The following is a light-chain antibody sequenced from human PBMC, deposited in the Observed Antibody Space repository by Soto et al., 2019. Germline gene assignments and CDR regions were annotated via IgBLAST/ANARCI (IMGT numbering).Light chain of an antibody. CDR2: YVI. J-gene: IGLJ2*01. Sequence: QSVLTQPASVSGSPGQSITISCTGTSSDVGGYNYVSWYQQHPGKAPKLMIYYVINRPSGVSNRFSGSKSGNTASLTISGLQAEDEADYYCSSYTSSSTPVFGGGTKLTVL. CDR3: SSYTSSSTPV. CDR1: SSDVGGYNY. V-gene: IGLV2-14*01.